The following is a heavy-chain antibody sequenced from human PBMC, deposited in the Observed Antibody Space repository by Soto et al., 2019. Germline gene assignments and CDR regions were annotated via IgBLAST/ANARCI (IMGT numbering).Heavy chain of an antibody. J-gene: IGHJ6*03. CDR3: ARLAPPHVGYYMDV. V-gene: IGHV4-59*08. Sequence: PSETLSLTCTVSGGSISSYYWSWIRQPPGKGLEWIGYIYYSGSTNYNPSLKSRVTISVDTSKNQFSLKLSSVTAADTAVYYCARLAPPHVGYYMDVWGKGTTVTVSS. D-gene: IGHD2-15*01. CDR2: IYYSGST. CDR1: GGSISSYY.